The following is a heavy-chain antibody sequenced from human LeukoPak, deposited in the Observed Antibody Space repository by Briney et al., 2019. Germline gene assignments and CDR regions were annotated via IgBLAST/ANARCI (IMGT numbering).Heavy chain of an antibody. CDR2: IFHSGNT. Sequence: SETLSLTCTVSGDSITTPYYWGWIRQSPGKGVEWIGSIFHSGNTYYSPSLKSRVTISIDTSKNQFSLRLNSVTAADTAVYYCARPGESSGYMWFYWGQGTLVTVSS. CDR3: ARPGESSGYMWFY. D-gene: IGHD3-22*01. CDR1: GDSITTPYY. V-gene: IGHV4-38-2*02. J-gene: IGHJ4*02.